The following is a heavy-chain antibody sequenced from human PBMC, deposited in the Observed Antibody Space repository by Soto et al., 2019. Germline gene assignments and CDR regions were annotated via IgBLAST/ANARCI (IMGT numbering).Heavy chain of an antibody. D-gene: IGHD3-22*01. J-gene: IGHJ5*02. CDR3: ARDYYDSGGYHPGFDP. Sequence: ASVKVSCKASDYTFTSYGISWVRQAPGQGLEWMGWISAYNGNTNYAQKLQGRVTMTTDTSTSTAYMELRSLRSDDTAVYYCARDYYDSGGYHPGFDPWGKEPRFTVPS. V-gene: IGHV1-18*01. CDR1: DYTFTSYG. CDR2: ISAYNGNT.